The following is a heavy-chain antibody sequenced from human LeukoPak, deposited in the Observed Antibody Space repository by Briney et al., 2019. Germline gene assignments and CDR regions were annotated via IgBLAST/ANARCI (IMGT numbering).Heavy chain of an antibody. J-gene: IGHJ3*02. CDR2: IIPILGIA. V-gene: IGHV1-69*04. CDR3: ARRGSGWYRGVAFDI. Sequence: SVKVSCKGSGGTFSSYAISWVRQAPGQGLEWMGRIIPILGIANYAQEFQGRVTITADKSTSTAYMELSSLRSEDTAVYYCARRGSGWYRGVAFDIWGQGTMVTVSS. D-gene: IGHD6-19*01. CDR1: GGTFSSYA.